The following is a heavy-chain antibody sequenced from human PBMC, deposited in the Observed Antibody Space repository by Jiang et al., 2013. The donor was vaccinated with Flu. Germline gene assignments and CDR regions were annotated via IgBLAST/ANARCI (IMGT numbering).Heavy chain of an antibody. CDR2: TYYRSKWYN. Sequence: QTLSLTCAISGDSVSSNSAAWNWIRQSPSRGLEWLGRTYYRSKWYNDYAVSVKSRITINPDTSKNQFSLQLNSVTPEDTAVYYCARDRTLVLSIVGALPAFDIWGQGTMVTVSS. CDR3: ARDRTLVLSIVGALPAFDI. V-gene: IGHV6-1*01. J-gene: IGHJ3*02. CDR1: GDSVSSNSAA. D-gene: IGHD1-26*01.